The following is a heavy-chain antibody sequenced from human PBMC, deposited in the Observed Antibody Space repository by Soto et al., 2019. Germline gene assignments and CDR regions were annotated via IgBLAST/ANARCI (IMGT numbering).Heavy chain of an antibody. CDR3: AAMDTVPTTYDY. D-gene: IGHD5-12*01. Sequence: QLQLQESGPGLVKPSETLSLTCTVSGGSISSSSYYWGWIRQPPGKGLEWIGSIYYSGSTYYNPSLKSRVTISVDTSKNQFSLKLSPVTAADTAVYYCAAMDTVPTTYDYWGQGTLVTVSS. J-gene: IGHJ4*02. CDR2: IYYSGST. CDR1: GGSISSSSYY. V-gene: IGHV4-39*01.